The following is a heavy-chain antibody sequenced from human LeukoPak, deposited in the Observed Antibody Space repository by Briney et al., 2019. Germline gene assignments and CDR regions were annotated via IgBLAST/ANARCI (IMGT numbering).Heavy chain of an antibody. Sequence: SETLSLTCAVYGGSFSGYYWSWIRQPPVKGLEWIGEINHSGSTNYNPSLKSRVTISVDTSKNQFSLKLSSVTAADTAVYYCARKWSGLPLNWFDPWGQGTLVTVSS. J-gene: IGHJ5*02. CDR1: GGSFSGYY. V-gene: IGHV4-34*01. CDR3: ARKWSGLPLNWFDP. D-gene: IGHD3-3*01. CDR2: INHSGST.